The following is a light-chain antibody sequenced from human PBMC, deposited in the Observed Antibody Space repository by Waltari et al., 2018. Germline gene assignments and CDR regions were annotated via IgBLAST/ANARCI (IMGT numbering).Light chain of an antibody. CDR1: NIGSKS. J-gene: IGLJ2*01. V-gene: IGLV3-21*04. CDR2: YDN. Sequence: SFVLTQPPSVSVAPGKTARITCGGNNIGSKSVHWYQQKPGQAPVLVIYYDNDRPSGIPERFSGSNSGNTATLTITRVEAGDEAAYYCQLWDSSSDHVLFGGGTKLTV. CDR3: QLWDSSSDHVL.